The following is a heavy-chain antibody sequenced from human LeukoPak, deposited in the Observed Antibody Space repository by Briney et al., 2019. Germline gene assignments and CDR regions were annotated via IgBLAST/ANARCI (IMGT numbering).Heavy chain of an antibody. CDR1: GFTFSSYE. V-gene: IGHV3-48*03. Sequence: GGSLRLSCAASGFTFSSYEMNWVRQAPGKGLEWVSYISSSGSTIYYADSVKGRFTISRDNAKNSLYLQMNSLRAEDTAVYYCARQGGSYTIDYWGQGTLVTVSS. CDR2: ISSSGSTI. J-gene: IGHJ4*02. D-gene: IGHD1-26*01. CDR3: ARQGGSYTIDY.